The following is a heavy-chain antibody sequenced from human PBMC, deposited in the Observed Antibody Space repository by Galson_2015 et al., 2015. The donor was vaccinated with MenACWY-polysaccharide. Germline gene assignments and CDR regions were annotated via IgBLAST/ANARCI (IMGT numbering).Heavy chain of an antibody. CDR2: ISYDESDK. Sequence: SLRLSCAASGFTFSSYGMHWVRQAPGKGLEWVAVISYDESDKYYADSVKGRITISRDNSKDTLYLQINSLRVEDTALYYCVKSDRDYDDSYNWFDPWGQGTLVTVSS. V-gene: IGHV3-30*18. J-gene: IGHJ5*02. D-gene: IGHD4-17*01. CDR1: GFTFSSYG. CDR3: VKSDRDYDDSYNWFDP.